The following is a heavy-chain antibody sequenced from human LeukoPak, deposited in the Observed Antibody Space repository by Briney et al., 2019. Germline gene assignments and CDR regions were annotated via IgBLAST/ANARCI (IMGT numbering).Heavy chain of an antibody. J-gene: IGHJ5*02. Sequence: SETLSLTCAVYGGSLRGYHWSWIRQPPGKGLEWIGEINHSGSTNYNPSLKSRVTISVDTSKNQFSLKLSSVTAADTAVYYCARGRYCSGGSCLGGKWFDPWGQGTLVTVSS. V-gene: IGHV4-34*01. CDR1: GGSLRGYH. CDR3: ARGRYCSGGSCLGGKWFDP. CDR2: INHSGST. D-gene: IGHD2-15*01.